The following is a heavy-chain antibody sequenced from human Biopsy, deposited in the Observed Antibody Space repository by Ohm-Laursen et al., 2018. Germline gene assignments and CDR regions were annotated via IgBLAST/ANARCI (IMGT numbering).Heavy chain of an antibody. D-gene: IGHD4-23*01. Sequence: SDTLSLTCTVSGGSISSDYWSWIRQSPGKGLEWIGYLFYSGNTNSNPTNYSPSLESRVSMSVDTTKNQFSLNLASVTAADTAVYYCARGSNDFGGLYFHRWGQGTLLTVSS. J-gene: IGHJ4*02. CDR2: LFYSGNTNSNPT. CDR3: ARGSNDFGGLYFHR. CDR1: GGSISSDY. V-gene: IGHV4-59*07.